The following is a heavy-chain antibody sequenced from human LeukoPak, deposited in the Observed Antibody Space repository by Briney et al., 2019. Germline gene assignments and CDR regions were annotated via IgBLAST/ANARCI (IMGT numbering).Heavy chain of an antibody. CDR2: IYYSGST. Sequence: SETLSLTCTVSGGSISSYCWSWIRQPPGKGLEWIGYIYYSGSTNYNPSLKSRVTISVDTSKNQFSLKLSSVTAADTAVYYCARESPHNWFDPWGQGTLVTVSS. J-gene: IGHJ5*02. CDR3: ARESPHNWFDP. CDR1: GGSISSYC. V-gene: IGHV4-59*01.